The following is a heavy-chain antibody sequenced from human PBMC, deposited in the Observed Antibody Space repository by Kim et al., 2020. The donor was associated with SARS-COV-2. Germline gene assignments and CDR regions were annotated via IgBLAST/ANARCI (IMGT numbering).Heavy chain of an antibody. CDR1: GGSFSGYY. CDR3: ARGPQYYYDSSGYWNYFD. CDR2: INHSGST. D-gene: IGHD3-22*01. J-gene: IGHJ4*01. V-gene: IGHV4-34*01. Sequence: SETLSLTCAVYGGSFSGYYWSWIRQPPGKGLEWIGEINHSGSTNYNPSLKSRVTISVDTSKNQFSLKLSSVTAADTAVYYCARGPQYYYDSSGYWNYFD.